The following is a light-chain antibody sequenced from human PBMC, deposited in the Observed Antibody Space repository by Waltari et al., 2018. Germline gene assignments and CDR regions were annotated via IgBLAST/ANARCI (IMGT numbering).Light chain of an antibody. Sequence: QSVLTQPPSGSGTPGQRVTISCSGSSSNIGSNYVYWYQQPPGTAPRLLIYRNNQRPSGVPDRFSGSKSGTSASLAISGLRSDDEADYYCAAWDDTLSGVVFGGGTKLTVL. J-gene: IGLJ2*01. V-gene: IGLV1-47*01. CDR3: AAWDDTLSGVV. CDR2: RNN. CDR1: SSNIGSNY.